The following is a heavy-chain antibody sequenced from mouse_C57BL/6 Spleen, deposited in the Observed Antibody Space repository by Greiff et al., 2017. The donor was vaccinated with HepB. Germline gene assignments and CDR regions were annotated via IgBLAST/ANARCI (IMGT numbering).Heavy chain of an antibody. CDR1: GFNIKDYY. V-gene: IGHV14-2*01. Sequence: VQLKESGAELVKPGASVKLSCTASGFNIKDYYMHWVKQRTEQGLEWIGRIDPEDGKTKYAPKFQGKATITADTSSNTAYLQLSSLTSEDTAVYYCASEGFAYWGQGTLVTVSA. J-gene: IGHJ3*01. CDR2: IDPEDGKT. CDR3: ASEGFAY.